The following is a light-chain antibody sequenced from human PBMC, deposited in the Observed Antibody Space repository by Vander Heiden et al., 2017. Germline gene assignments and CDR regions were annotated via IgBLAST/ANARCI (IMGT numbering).Light chain of an antibody. CDR2: RAS. J-gene: IGKJ1*01. V-gene: IGKV3-15*01. CDR3: QQYNNWPGT. CDR1: QSVSSN. Sequence: IVMTQSPATLSVSPGDRATLSCRASQSVSSNLAWYQQKPGQAPRLLIYRASSRATSIPARFSGSASGTKFTLTISSLQSEDFAVYYFQQYNNWPGTFGQGTKVEIK.